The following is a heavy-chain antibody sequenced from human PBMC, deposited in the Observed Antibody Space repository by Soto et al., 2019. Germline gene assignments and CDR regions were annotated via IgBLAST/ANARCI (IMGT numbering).Heavy chain of an antibody. CDR1: GASISSSGYY. Sequence: SETLSLTCTVSGASISSSGYYWGWIRLPPGTGLEWIGSFSYSGSTYYNPSLKGRVTISVDTSKNQFSLKLSSVTAADTAVYYCARCASGWAIDYWGQGTLVTVSS. CDR3: ARCASGWAIDY. CDR2: FSYSGST. D-gene: IGHD6-19*01. V-gene: IGHV4-39*01. J-gene: IGHJ4*02.